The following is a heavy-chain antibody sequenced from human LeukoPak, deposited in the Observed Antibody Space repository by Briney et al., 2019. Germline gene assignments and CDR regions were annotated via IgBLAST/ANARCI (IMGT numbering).Heavy chain of an antibody. J-gene: IGHJ4*02. CDR3: ARDRPWFGEFYFDY. D-gene: IGHD3-10*01. V-gene: IGHV3-7*01. CDR1: GFTFSSYW. Sequence: GGALRLSCAASGFTFSSYWMSWVRQAPGKGLEWVANIKQDGSEKYYVDSVKGRFTISRDNAKNSLYLQMNSLRAEDTAVYYCARDRPWFGEFYFDYWGQGTLVTVSS. CDR2: IKQDGSEK.